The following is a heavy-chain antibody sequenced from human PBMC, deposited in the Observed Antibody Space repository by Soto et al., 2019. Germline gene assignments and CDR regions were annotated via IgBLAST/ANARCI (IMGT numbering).Heavy chain of an antibody. Sequence: GGSLRLSCAASGFTFSCYAMSWVRQAPGKGLEWVSAISGSGGSTYYADSVKGRFTISRDNSKNTLYLQMNSLRAEDTAVYYCTMIPAASSTIGSHYYYYMDVWGKGTTVTVSS. CDR3: TMIPAASSTIGSHYYYYMDV. J-gene: IGHJ6*03. CDR1: GFTFSCYA. D-gene: IGHD2-2*01. CDR2: ISGSGGST. V-gene: IGHV3-23*01.